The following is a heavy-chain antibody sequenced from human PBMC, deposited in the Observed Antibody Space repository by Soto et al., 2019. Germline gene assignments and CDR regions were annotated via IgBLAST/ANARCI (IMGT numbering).Heavy chain of an antibody. CDR2: IYYSGST. D-gene: IGHD3-16*02. CDR3: ARLDTFGGVIAPDAFDI. J-gene: IGHJ3*02. V-gene: IGHV4-59*08. Sequence: SETLSLTCTVSGGSISSYYWSWIRQPPGKGLEWIGYIYYSGSTNYNPSLKSRVTISVDTSKNQFSLKLSSVTAADTAVYYCARLDTFGGVIAPDAFDIWGQGTMVTVSS. CDR1: GGSISSYY.